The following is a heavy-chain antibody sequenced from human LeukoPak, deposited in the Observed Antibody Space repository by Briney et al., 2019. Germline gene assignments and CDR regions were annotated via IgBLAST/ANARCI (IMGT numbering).Heavy chain of an antibody. J-gene: IGHJ4*02. V-gene: IGHV1-24*01. Sequence: GGFDPEDGETIYAQKFQGRVTMTEDTSTDTAYMELSSLRSEDTAVYYCAFSAPYYYDSSGYYSWGQGTLVTVSS. D-gene: IGHD3-22*01. CDR3: AFSAPYYYDSSGYYS. CDR2: FDPEDGET.